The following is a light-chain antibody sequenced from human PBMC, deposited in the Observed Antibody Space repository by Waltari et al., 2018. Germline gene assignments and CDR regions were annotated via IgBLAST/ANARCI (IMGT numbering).Light chain of an antibody. CDR3: QQFDTLPPS. Sequence: DIQMTQSPSSLSASVGDRVTITCQASQDINNFLNWNQQKPGRAPSPLIYDASNLETGVPSRFSGCGSGTHFTLSISSLQTAVSATYYCQQFDTLPPSFGGGTKVEI. CDR1: QDINNF. CDR2: DAS. J-gene: IGKJ4*01. V-gene: IGKV1-33*01.